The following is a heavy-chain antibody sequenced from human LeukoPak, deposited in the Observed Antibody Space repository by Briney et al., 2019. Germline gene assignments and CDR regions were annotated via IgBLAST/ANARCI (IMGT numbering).Heavy chain of an antibody. Sequence: SETLSLTCTVSGGSLTSGDYSWSWIRPPPGKSLEWVGYIYYSGGTYYNPSLKSRVTISVDTSKNQFSLKLSSVTAADTAVYYCARVNYDILTGLGAFDPWGQGTLVTVSS. CDR3: ARVNYDILTGLGAFDP. J-gene: IGHJ5*02. CDR2: IYYSGGT. CDR1: GGSLTSGDYS. D-gene: IGHD3-9*01. V-gene: IGHV4-30-4*01.